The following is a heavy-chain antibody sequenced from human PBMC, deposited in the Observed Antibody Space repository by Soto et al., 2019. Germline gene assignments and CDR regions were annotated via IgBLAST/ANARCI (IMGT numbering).Heavy chain of an antibody. V-gene: IGHV4-4*07. J-gene: IGHJ4*02. CDR2: IYTSGTT. CDR1: GRSMSGYY. CDR3: AREDYYDTGYYVV. D-gene: IGHD3-9*01. Sequence: SETLSLTCTVSGRSMSGYYWSWIRQPAGERLEWIGRIYTSGTTDFHPSLKGRVTMSVDTSKNQFSLKLTSVPAADTALYYCAREDYYDTGYYVVWGQGTQVTVSS.